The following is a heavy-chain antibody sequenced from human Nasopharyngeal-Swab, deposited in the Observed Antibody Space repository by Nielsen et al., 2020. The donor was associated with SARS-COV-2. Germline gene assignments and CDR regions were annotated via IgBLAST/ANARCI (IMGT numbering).Heavy chain of an antibody. CDR1: GFTVSGNF. J-gene: IGHJ3*02. CDR2: IYSAGQT. D-gene: IGHD3-9*01. CDR3: AKKLENILRYFDWLLDAFDI. V-gene: IGHV3-53*01. Sequence: GGSLRLACAACGFTVSGNFMTWVRQAPGKGLEWVSVIYSAGQTNYADSVKGRFTISRDNSKNTLYLQMNSLRAEDTAVYYCAKKLENILRYFDWLLDAFDIWGQGTMVTVSS.